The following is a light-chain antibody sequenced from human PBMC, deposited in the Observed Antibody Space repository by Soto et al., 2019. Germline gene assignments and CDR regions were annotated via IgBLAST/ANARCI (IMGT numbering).Light chain of an antibody. V-gene: IGLV2-14*01. CDR2: EVT. CDR3: SSYTSSTAYV. J-gene: IGLJ1*01. CDR1: SGDVGGYNY. Sequence: QSALTQPASVSGSPGQSITISCTGTSGDVGGYNYVSWYQLHPGKAPKLILYEVTNRPSGVSDRFSGSKSGNTASLTISGLQAEDEADYYCSSYTSSTAYVFXTGTKVTVL.